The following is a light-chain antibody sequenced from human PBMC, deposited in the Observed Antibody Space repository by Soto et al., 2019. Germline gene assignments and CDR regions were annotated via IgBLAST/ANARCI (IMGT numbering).Light chain of an antibody. CDR3: SSYTSSRPPV. V-gene: IGLV2-14*01. CDR2: DVS. J-gene: IGLJ1*01. Sequence: QSAIAQPAAMSGTPGESVTISSTETSSDVGGYNYVSWYQQHPGKAPKLMIYDVSNRPSGVSNRFSGSKSGNTASLTISGLQAEDEADYYCSSYTSSRPPVFGAGTKATVL. CDR1: SSDVGGYNY.